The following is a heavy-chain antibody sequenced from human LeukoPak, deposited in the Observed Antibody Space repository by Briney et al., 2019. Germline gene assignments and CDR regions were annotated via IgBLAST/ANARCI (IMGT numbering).Heavy chain of an antibody. CDR3: AKAVTGAFDY. CDR1: GFTFSNYA. Sequence: PGGSLRLSCTASGFTFSNYAMHWVRQAPGKGLAWVAVTSSDGSTTYYADSVKGRFTISRDNSKNTLSLQMNSLRAEDTAVYYCAKAVTGAFDYWGQGTLVIVSP. J-gene: IGHJ4*02. D-gene: IGHD6-19*01. V-gene: IGHV3-30-3*01. CDR2: TSSDGSTT.